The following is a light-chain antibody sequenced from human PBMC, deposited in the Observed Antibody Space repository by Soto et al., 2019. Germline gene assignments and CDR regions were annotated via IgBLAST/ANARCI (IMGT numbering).Light chain of an antibody. CDR3: QQFGSSPWT. CDR1: QTIRSNY. J-gene: IGKJ1*01. V-gene: IGKV3-20*01. Sequence: ETVLTQSPGTLSLSPGERATLSCRASQTIRSNYLAWYRQTPGQAPRLLIYGASNRATGIADRFSGSGSGTDFTLIIIRLEPEDFALYYCQQFGSSPWTFGQRTKVEIK. CDR2: GAS.